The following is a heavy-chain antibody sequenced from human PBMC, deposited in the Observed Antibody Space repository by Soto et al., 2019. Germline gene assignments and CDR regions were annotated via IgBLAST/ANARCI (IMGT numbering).Heavy chain of an antibody. CDR1: GFTFSSYA. Sequence: EVQLLESGGCLVQPGGSLRLSCAASGFTFSSYAMSWVRQAPGKGLEWVSAISGSGGSTYYAESVKGRCTISRDNSKNTLYLQMNSLSAEDTAVYYCAKYQAWLDFDYWGQGTLVTVAS. CDR3: AKYQAWLDFDY. CDR2: ISGSGGST. V-gene: IGHV3-23*01. J-gene: IGHJ4*02. D-gene: IGHD6-19*01.